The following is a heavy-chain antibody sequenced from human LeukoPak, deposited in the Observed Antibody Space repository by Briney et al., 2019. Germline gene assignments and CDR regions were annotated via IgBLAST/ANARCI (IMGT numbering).Heavy chain of an antibody. V-gene: IGHV3-23*01. Sequence: AGGSLRLSCAASGFTFSSYGMSWVRQAPGKGLEWVSTITTSDGNTYYADSVKGRFTVSRDNSKNTLYLQMNSLRAEDTAVYYCAKHNSLWDNNFDYWGQGTLVTVSS. CDR3: AKHNSLWDNNFDY. D-gene: IGHD2/OR15-2a*01. J-gene: IGHJ4*02. CDR2: ITTSDGNT. CDR1: GFTFSSYG.